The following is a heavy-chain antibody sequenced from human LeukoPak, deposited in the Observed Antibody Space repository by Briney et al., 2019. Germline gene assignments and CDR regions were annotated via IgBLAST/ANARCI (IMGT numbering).Heavy chain of an antibody. CDR3: ARHIDNGWYAY. D-gene: IGHD6-19*01. CDR2: ISYSGST. CDR1: GGSISSSSYH. V-gene: IGHV4-61*05. J-gene: IGHJ4*02. Sequence: PSETLSLTCTVSGGSISSSSYHWVWIRQPPGKGLEWIGYISYSGSTNYNPSLKSRVTMSVDRSRNQFSLKLNSVTAADTAVYYCARHIDNGWYAYWGQGTLVTVSS.